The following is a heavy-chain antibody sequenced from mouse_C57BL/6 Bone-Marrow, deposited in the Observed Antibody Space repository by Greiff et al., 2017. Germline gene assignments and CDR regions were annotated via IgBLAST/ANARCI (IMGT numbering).Heavy chain of an antibody. CDR1: GFTFSSYT. Sequence: EVKLVESGGGLVKPGGSLKLSCAASGFTFSSYTMSWVRQTPEKRLEWVATISGGGGNTYYPDSVKGRFTISRDNAKNTLYLQMSSLRSEDTALYYCARRDWDGFDYWGQGTTLTVSS. CDR2: ISGGGGNT. J-gene: IGHJ2*01. CDR3: ARRDWDGFDY. V-gene: IGHV5-9*01. D-gene: IGHD4-1*01.